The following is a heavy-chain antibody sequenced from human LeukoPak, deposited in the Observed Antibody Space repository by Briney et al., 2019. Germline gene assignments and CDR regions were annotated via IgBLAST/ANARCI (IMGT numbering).Heavy chain of an antibody. V-gene: IGHV4-34*10. CDR2: IDYSGST. CDR1: GGSFSGYY. Sequence: PSETLSLTCAVYGGSFSGYYWSWIRQPPGKGLEWIGYIDYSGSTYYNPSQNSLITISVDTSKNQFSLKLSSVTAADTAVYYCARSIVVVPAAPFDYWGQGTLVTVSS. CDR3: ARSIVVVPAAPFDY. J-gene: IGHJ4*02. D-gene: IGHD2-2*01.